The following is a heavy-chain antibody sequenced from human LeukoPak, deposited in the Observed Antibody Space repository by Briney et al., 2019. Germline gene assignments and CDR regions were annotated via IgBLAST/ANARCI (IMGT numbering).Heavy chain of an antibody. D-gene: IGHD5-18*01. CDR3: ATDLPWIQLGWFDP. CDR2: ISGSTGDT. Sequence: ASVKVSCKASGYSFVLYGISWVRQAPGEGPEWMGWISGSTGDTNYAQKFQGRVTMTEDTSTDTAYMELSSLRSEDTAVYYCATDLPWIQLGWFDPWGQGTLVTVSS. V-gene: IGHV1-18*01. CDR1: GYSFVLYG. J-gene: IGHJ5*02.